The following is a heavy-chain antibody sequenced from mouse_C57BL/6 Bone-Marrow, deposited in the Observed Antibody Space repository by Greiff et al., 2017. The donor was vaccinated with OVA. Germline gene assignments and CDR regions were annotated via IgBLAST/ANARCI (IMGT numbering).Heavy chain of an antibody. J-gene: IGHJ2*01. V-gene: IGHV14-4*01. CDR1: GFNIKDDY. CDR3: TFTLNPPPY. CDR2: IDPENGDT. Sequence: EVQLQQSGAELVKPGASVKLSCTASGFNIKDDYMHWVKQRPEQGLEWIGWIDPENGDTEYASKFQGKATITADTSSNTAYLQLSSLTSEDTAVYYCTFTLNPPPYWGQGTTLTVSS.